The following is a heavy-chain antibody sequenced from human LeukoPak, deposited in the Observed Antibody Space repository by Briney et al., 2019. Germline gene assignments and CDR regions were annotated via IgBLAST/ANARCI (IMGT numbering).Heavy chain of an antibody. CDR3: ARNGGNSDFDY. CDR1: GGSVSSGSYY. J-gene: IGHJ4*02. Sequence: PSETLSLTCTVSGGSVSSGSYYWSWIRQPPGKGLEWIGYIYYSGSTNYNPSLKSRVTISVDTSKNQFSLKLSSVTAADTAVYYCARNGGNSDFDYWGQGTLVTVSS. D-gene: IGHD4-23*01. V-gene: IGHV4-61*01. CDR2: IYYSGST.